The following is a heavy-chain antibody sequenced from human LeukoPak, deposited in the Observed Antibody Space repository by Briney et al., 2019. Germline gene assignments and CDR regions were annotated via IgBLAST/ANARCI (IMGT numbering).Heavy chain of an antibody. CDR3: PIGGGGWYFEY. V-gene: IGHV4-59*12. CDR1: GGSISSYY. CDR2: IYYSGST. D-gene: IGHD3-10*01. J-gene: IGHJ4*01. Sequence: SETLSLTCTVSGGSISSYYWSWIRQPPGKGLEWIGYIYYSGSTYYNPSLKSRVTISVDTSKNQFSLKLSSVTAADTAAYYCPIGGGGWYFEYGGQEPWSPSPQ.